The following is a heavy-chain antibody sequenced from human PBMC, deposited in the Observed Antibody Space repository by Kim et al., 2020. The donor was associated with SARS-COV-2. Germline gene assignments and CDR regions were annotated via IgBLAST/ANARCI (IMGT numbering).Heavy chain of an antibody. V-gene: IGHV1-69*04. CDR3: ARVFLDDSSGYFDY. D-gene: IGHD3-22*01. Sequence: AQKTQVRVTITADKSTSTAYMELSSLRSEDTAVYYCARVFLDDSSGYFDYWGQGTLVTVSS. J-gene: IGHJ4*02.